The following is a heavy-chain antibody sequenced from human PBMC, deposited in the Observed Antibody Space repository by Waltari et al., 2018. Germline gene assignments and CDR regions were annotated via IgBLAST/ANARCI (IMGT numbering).Heavy chain of an antibody. CDR3: ARGTQCTNGVCYVIYFDY. CDR1: GFTFSSYS. D-gene: IGHD2-8*01. V-gene: IGHV3-21*01. Sequence: EVQLVESGGGLVKPGGSLRLSCAASGFTFSSYSMNWVRQAPGKGLEWVSSISSSSSYIYYADSVKGRFTISRDNAKNSLYLQMNSLRAEDTAVYYCARGTQCTNGVCYVIYFDYWGQGTLVTVSS. CDR2: ISSSSSYI. J-gene: IGHJ4*02.